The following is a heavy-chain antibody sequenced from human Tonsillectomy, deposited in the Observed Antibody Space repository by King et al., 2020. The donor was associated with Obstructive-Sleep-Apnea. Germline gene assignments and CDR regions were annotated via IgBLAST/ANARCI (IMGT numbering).Heavy chain of an antibody. Sequence: VQLVESGAEVKKPGASVKVSCKASGYTFTGYYMHWVRQAPGQGLEWMGGINPNSGGTNYAQKFQGRVTMTRDTSISTAYMELSRLRSDDTAVYYCASGGPRTQGGEEYYYYGMDVWGQGTTVTVSS. J-gene: IGHJ6*02. V-gene: IGHV1-2*02. CDR3: ASGGPRTQGGEEYYYYGMDV. D-gene: IGHD3-16*01. CDR1: GYTFTGYY. CDR2: INPNSGGT.